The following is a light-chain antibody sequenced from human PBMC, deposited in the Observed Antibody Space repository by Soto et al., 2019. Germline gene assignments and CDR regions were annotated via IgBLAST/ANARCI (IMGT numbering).Light chain of an antibody. J-gene: IGKJ4*01. CDR2: DAS. CDR3: QQYHNWPPLT. V-gene: IGKV3D-15*01. Sequence: EIVMTHSQSTLSLSPGERTNLSCRASQSVSSYLAWYQQKPGQAPRLLIYDASNRATGIPARFSGSGSETDFTLTISSLQSEDFAVYYCQQYHNWPPLTFGGGTKVDIK. CDR1: QSVSSY.